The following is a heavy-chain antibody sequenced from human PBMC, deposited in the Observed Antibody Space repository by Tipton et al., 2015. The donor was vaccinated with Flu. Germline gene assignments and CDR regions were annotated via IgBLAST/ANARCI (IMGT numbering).Heavy chain of an antibody. Sequence: TLSLTCAVYGGSFSGYYWSWIRQPPGKGLEWIGEINHSGSTNYNPSLKSRVTISVDTSKNQFSLKLSSVTAADTAVYYCARSGSYHHYYFDLWGRGTLVSVSS. J-gene: IGHJ2*01. CDR2: INHSGST. CDR1: GGSFSGYY. D-gene: IGHD1-26*01. CDR3: ARSGSYHHYYFDL. V-gene: IGHV4-34*01.